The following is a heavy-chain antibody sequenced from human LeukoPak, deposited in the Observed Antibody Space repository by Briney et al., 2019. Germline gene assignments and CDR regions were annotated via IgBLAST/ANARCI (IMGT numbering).Heavy chain of an antibody. Sequence: SETLSLTCTVSGGSISSYYWSWIRQPAGKGLEWIGRIYTSGSTSYNPSHTGRVTTSKDTSKNHFSLKLSSVTAADTAVYYCARHMPGGDGFDYWGQGTLVTVSS. CDR2: IYTSGST. V-gene: IGHV4-4*07. J-gene: IGHJ4*02. D-gene: IGHD2-21*02. CDR3: ARHMPGGDGFDY. CDR1: GGSISSYY.